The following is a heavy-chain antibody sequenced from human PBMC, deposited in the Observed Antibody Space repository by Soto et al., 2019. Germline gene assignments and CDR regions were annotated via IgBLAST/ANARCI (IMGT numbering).Heavy chain of an antibody. D-gene: IGHD4-17*01. CDR3: ARRKGALRILYYCGMDV. CDR2: IYYNGNT. CDR1: GGSVSSSSYY. J-gene: IGHJ6*02. V-gene: IGHV4-61*01. Sequence: NLSATLSLTCTFSGGSVSSSSYYWSWIRQPPGKGLEWIGYIYYNGNTNYNPSLKSRVTISVDTSKNQFSLKLTSVTAADTAVYYCARRKGALRILYYCGMDVWGQGTTVTVSS.